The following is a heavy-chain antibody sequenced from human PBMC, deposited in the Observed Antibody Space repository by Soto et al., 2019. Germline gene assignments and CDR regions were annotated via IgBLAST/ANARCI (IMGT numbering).Heavy chain of an antibody. V-gene: IGHV3-21*05. Sequence: GGSLRLSCEGSGFTFTDYSMLWVRQAPGKGLEWVSYISSTSNIAFYVDSVEGRFTTSRDNAKNSLYLQMNSLRDEDTAVYYCASCYGDYEFPCEYWGQGTLVTVSS. CDR3: ASCYGDYEFPCEY. J-gene: IGHJ4*02. D-gene: IGHD4-17*01. CDR1: GFTFTDYS. CDR2: ISSTSNIA.